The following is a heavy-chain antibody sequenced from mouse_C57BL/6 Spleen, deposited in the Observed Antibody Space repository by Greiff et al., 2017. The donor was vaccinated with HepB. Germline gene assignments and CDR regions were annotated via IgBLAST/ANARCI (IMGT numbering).Heavy chain of an antibody. CDR3: ARLITTVGGAMDY. D-gene: IGHD1-1*01. J-gene: IGHJ4*01. CDR1: GYTFTSYW. V-gene: IGHV1-53*01. CDR2: ITPSNGGT. Sequence: QVQLQQPGTELVKPGASVKLSCKASGYTFTSYWMHWVKQRPGQGLEWIGNITPSNGGTNYNEKFKSKATLTVDKSSSTAYMQLSSLTSEDSAVYDCARLITTVGGAMDYWGQGTSVTVSS.